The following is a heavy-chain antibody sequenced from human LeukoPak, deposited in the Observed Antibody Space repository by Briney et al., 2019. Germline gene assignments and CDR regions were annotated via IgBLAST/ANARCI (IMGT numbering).Heavy chain of an antibody. CDR1: GGSISIYY. J-gene: IGHJ4*02. CDR3: ARVAAAGPPCYFDY. Sequence: SETLSLTCTVSGGSISIYYWSWIRQPPGKGLEWIGYIYYSGSTNYNPSLKSRVTISVDTSKNQFSLKLSSVTAADTAVYYCARVAAAGPPCYFDYWGQGTLVTVSS. D-gene: IGHD6-13*01. CDR2: IYYSGST. V-gene: IGHV4-59*01.